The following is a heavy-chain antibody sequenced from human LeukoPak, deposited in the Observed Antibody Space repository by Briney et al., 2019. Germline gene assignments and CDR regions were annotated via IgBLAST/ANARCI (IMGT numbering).Heavy chain of an antibody. CDR3: ARPDYSGYYFFDY. D-gene: IGHD3-22*01. CDR1: GFTFSNSA. Sequence: GGSLRLSCTASGFTFSNSAMSWVRQAPGKGLEWVSSITGSGGTTYYTDSVKGRFTISRDNSKNTLYLQMNSLRAEDTAVYYCARPDYSGYYFFDYWGQGTLVTVSS. J-gene: IGHJ4*02. CDR2: ITGSGGTT. V-gene: IGHV3-23*01.